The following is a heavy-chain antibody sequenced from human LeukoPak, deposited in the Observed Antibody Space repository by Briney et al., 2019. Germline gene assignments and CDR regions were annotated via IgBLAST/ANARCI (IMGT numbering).Heavy chain of an antibody. V-gene: IGHV6-1*01. CDR2: TYYRSKWYI. Sequence: SQTLSLTCAISGDSVSSNSDAWCWIRQSPSRGLEWLGRTYYRSKWYIDYAVSVKSRILITPDTSRNQFSLQLNSVTPEDTAVYYCARAFYGRLDYWGQGTLVTVSS. D-gene: IGHD4-17*01. J-gene: IGHJ4*02. CDR3: ARAFYGRLDY. CDR1: GDSVSSNSDA.